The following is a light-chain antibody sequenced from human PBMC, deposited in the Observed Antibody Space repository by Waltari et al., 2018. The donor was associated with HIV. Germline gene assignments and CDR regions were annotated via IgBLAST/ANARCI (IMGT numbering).Light chain of an antibody. J-gene: IGKJ5*01. CDR3: QQYNNWPPST. CDR2: GAS. V-gene: IGKV3-15*01. CDR1: QSVSTD. Sequence: EVVMTQSPATLSVSPGERATLSCRASQSVSTDLAWYQQKPGPAPRLLIHGASTRATGIPARFSGSGSGTEFTLTISSLQSEDFAVYYCQQYNNWPPSTFGQGTRLEIK.